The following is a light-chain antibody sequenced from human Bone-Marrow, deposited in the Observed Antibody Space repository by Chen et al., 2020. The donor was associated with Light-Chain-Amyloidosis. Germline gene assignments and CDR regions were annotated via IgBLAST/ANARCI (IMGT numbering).Light chain of an antibody. CDR1: NIGSTS. CDR2: DDS. V-gene: IGLV3-21*02. Sequence: SYVLPQPSPGSVAPGQTATMACGGNNIGSTSAHWYQQTPGQAPLLVVYDDSDRPSGIPERLSGSNPGNTATLTISRVEAGDEADYSCQVWDRSSDRPVFGGGTKLTVL. J-gene: IGLJ3*02. CDR3: QVWDRSSDRPV.